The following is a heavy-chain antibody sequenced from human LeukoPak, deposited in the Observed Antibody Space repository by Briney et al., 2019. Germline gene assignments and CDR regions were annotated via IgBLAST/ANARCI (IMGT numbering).Heavy chain of an antibody. Sequence: GGSLRLSCAASGFTVSSNYMSWVRQAPGKGLEWVSVIYSGGSTYYADSVKGRFTISRDNSKNTLYLQMNSLRAEDTAVYYCARDKYTPRRGYSYGYFDYWGQGTLVTVSS. V-gene: IGHV3-53*01. CDR3: ARDKYTPRRGYSYGYFDY. J-gene: IGHJ4*02. CDR1: GFTVSSNY. D-gene: IGHD5-18*01. CDR2: IYSGGST.